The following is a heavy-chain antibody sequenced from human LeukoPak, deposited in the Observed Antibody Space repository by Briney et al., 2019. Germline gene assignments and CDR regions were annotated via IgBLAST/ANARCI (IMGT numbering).Heavy chain of an antibody. CDR1: GFTFSSYS. J-gene: IGHJ4*02. CDR2: ISSSSSYI. V-gene: IGHV3-21*01. D-gene: IGHD3-22*01. CDR3: ARVAPYYYDSSGYYVDDY. Sequence: GGSLRLSCAASGFTFSSYSMTWVRQAPGKGLEWVSSISSSSSYIYYADSVKGRFTISRDNAKNSLYLQMNSLRAEDTAVYYCARVAPYYYDSSGYYVDDYWGQGTLVTVST.